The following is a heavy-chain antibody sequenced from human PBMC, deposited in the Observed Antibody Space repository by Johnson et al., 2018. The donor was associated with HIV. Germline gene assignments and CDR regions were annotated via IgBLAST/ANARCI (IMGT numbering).Heavy chain of an antibody. J-gene: IGHJ3*02. CDR3: ASFAAAGDAFDI. CDR2: ISSNWGST. CDR1: GFTFSSYA. D-gene: IGHD6-13*01. Sequence: MLLVESGGGLVKPGGSLRLSCAASGFTFSSYALHWVRQAPGKALDYVSAISSNWGSTYYANSVKGRFTISRDNSKNTLYLQMNSLRAEDTAVYYCASFAAAGDAFDIWGQGTMVTVSS. V-gene: IGHV3-64*01.